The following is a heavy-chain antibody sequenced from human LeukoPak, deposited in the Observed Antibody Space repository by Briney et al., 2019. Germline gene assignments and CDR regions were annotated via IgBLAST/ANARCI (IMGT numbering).Heavy chain of an antibody. D-gene: IGHD6-19*01. CDR1: GFTFSSYA. V-gene: IGHV3-23*01. CDR3: EKDGSKYSSGLHCFDY. J-gene: IGHJ4*02. Sequence: PGGSLRLSCAASGFTFSSYAMYWVRQAPGKGLEWVSSIIGSGGSTNYADSVKGRFTISRDNSKNTLYLKMNSVRDEQKAVYYCEKDGSKYSSGLHCFDYWGQGTLVTVSS. CDR2: IIGSGGST.